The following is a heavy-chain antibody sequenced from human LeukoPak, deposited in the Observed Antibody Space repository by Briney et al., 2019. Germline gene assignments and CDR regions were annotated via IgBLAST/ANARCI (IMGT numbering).Heavy chain of an antibody. CDR3: ARADHYDFWSGYQGGYYYYGMDV. V-gene: IGHV1-18*01. J-gene: IGHJ6*02. Sequence: ASVKVSCKASGYIFTSYDINWVRQATGQGLEWMGWISAYNGNTNYAQKLQGRVTMTTDTSTSTAYMELRSLRSDDTAVYYCARADHYDFWSGYQGGYYYYGMDVWGQGTTVTVSS. D-gene: IGHD3-3*01. CDR1: GYIFTSYD. CDR2: ISAYNGNT.